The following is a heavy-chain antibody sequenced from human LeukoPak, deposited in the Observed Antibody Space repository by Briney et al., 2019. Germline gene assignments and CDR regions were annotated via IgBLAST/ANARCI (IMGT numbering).Heavy chain of an antibody. J-gene: IGHJ3*01. V-gene: IGHV3-33*05. Sequence: PGGSLRLSCAASGFTFSSYAMHWVRQAPGKGLEWVAVISYDGSNKYYADSVKGRFTISRDSARNSLYLQLNSLRADDTAVYYCARGRVGSQRTDTFDFWGQGTMVTVFS. CDR3: ARGRVGSQRTDTFDF. CDR1: GFTFSSYA. D-gene: IGHD1-26*01. CDR2: ISYDGSNK.